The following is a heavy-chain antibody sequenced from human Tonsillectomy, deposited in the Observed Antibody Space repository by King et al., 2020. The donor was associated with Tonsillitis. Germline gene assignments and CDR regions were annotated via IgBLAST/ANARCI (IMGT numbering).Heavy chain of an antibody. V-gene: IGHV3-9*01. J-gene: IGHJ4*02. Sequence: VQLVESGGGLVQPGRSLRLSCAASGFTFDDYAMHWVRQAPGEGLEWVSGISWSSGSIGYWDSVNGRFTISRDNAKNSLFLQMNSLRAEDTAFYYCAKDKGGSYRYTWGFDYWGQGTLVTVSS. CDR3: AKDKGGSYRYTWGFDY. CDR1: GFTFDDYA. D-gene: IGHD3-16*02. CDR2: ISWSSGSI.